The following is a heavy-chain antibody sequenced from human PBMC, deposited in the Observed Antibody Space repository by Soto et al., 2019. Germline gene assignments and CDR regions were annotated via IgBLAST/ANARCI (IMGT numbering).Heavy chain of an antibody. D-gene: IGHD3-10*01. CDR1: GGSISSGGYY. CDR3: ARGGGSGSHDAFDI. Sequence: QVQLQESGPGLVKPSQTLSLTCTVSGGSISSGGYYWSWIRQHPGKGLEWIGYIYYSGSTYYNPYLKRRVTISVDTSKNQFSLKLSSVTAADTAVYYCARGGGSGSHDAFDIWGQGTMVTVSS. V-gene: IGHV4-31*03. J-gene: IGHJ3*02. CDR2: IYYSGST.